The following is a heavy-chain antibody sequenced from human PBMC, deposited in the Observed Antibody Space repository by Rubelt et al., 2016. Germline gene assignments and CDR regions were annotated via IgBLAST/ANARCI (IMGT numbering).Heavy chain of an antibody. CDR1: GGSISSSNW. CDR3: ARRGGSYWGDAFDI. CDR2: IYHSGIT. Sequence: QVQLQQWGPGLVKPSGTLSLTCAVSGGSISSSNWWSWVRQPPGKVLEWIGEIYHSGITNYNPSLKSRVTLSVDKYKNQFSLKLSSVTAADTAVYYCARRGGSYWGDAFDIWGQGTMVTVSS. D-gene: IGHD1-26*01. V-gene: IGHV4-4*02. J-gene: IGHJ3*02.